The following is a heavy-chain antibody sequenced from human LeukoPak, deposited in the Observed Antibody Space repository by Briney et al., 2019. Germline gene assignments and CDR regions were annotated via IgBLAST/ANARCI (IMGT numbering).Heavy chain of an antibody. V-gene: IGHV4-61*01. D-gene: IGHD6-19*01. Sequence: SETLSLTCTVSGGSVSSVTYYWSWIRQPPGKGLEWIGYIYYSGSTNYNPSLKSRVTISVDTSKNQFSLNLSSVTAADTAVFYCARVQRNSGWYDYWGQGTLVTVSS. CDR1: GGSVSSVTYY. CDR3: ARVQRNSGWYDY. J-gene: IGHJ4*02. CDR2: IYYSGST.